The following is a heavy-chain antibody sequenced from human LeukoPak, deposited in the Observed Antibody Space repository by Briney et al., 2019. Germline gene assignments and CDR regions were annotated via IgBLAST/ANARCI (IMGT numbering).Heavy chain of an antibody. CDR3: ARGTYYYDN. V-gene: IGHV4-30-2*01. CDR1: GGSISSGGYS. Sequence: SQTLSLTCAVSGGSISSGGYSWGWIRQPPGKGLEWIGYIYHSGSTYYNPSLKSRVTISVDRSKNQFSLELSSVTAADTAVYYCARGTYYYDNWGQGTLVTVSS. CDR2: IYHSGST. J-gene: IGHJ4*02.